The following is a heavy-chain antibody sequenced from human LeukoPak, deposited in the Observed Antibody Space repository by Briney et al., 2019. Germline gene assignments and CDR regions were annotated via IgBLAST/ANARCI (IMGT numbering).Heavy chain of an antibody. CDR1: GGSISSSSYY. CDR3: ARPDSSGYYGGPLSY. V-gene: IGHV4-39*01. Sequence: PSETLSLTCTVSGGSISSSSYYWGWIRQPPGKGLEWIGSIYYSGSTYYNPSLKSRVTISVDTSKNQFSLKLSSVTAADTAVYYCARPDSSGYYGGPLSYWGQGTLVTVSS. J-gene: IGHJ4*02. CDR2: IYYSGST. D-gene: IGHD3-22*01.